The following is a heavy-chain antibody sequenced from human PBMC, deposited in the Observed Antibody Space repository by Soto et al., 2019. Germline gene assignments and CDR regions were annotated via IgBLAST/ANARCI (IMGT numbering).Heavy chain of an antibody. D-gene: IGHD3-22*01. J-gene: IGHJ4*02. Sequence: SETLSLTCTVSGGSISGYYWSWIRQPPGKGLEWIGYIYYSGSTIYNPSLKSRVTISVDTSKNQFSLKLSSVTAADTAVYYCARARYDSSGYYYFDYWGQGTLVTVYS. V-gene: IGHV4-59*01. CDR2: IYYSGST. CDR3: ARARYDSSGYYYFDY. CDR1: GGSISGYY.